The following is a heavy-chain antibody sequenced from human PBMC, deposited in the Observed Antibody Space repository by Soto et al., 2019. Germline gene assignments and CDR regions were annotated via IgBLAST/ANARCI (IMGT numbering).Heavy chain of an antibody. J-gene: IGHJ6*02. Sequence: GGSLRLSCAASGFTFSSYGMHWVRQAPGKGLEWVAVISYDGSNKYYADSVKGRFTISRDNSKNTLYLQMNSLRAEDTAVYYCEKAGGAAFYYYYGMDLWGQGTTVTVSS. CDR3: EKAGGAAFYYYYGMDL. CDR1: GFTFSSYG. CDR2: ISYDGSNK. V-gene: IGHV3-30*18. D-gene: IGHD3-16*01.